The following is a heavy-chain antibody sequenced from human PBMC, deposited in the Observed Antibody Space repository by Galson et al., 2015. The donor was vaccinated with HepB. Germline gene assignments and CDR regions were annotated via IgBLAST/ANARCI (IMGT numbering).Heavy chain of an antibody. CDR1: GFTFSSYA. V-gene: IGHV3-23*01. J-gene: IGHJ4*02. CDR3: AKHVSLGNFDY. D-gene: IGHD1-26*01. Sequence: SLRLSCAASGFTFSSYAMSWVRQAPGKGLDWVSFITGSGSASYYVDSVKGWFTISRDSSKDTLYLHMNSLRAEDTAVYYCAKHVSLGNFDYWGQGTLVTVSS. CDR2: ITGSGSAS.